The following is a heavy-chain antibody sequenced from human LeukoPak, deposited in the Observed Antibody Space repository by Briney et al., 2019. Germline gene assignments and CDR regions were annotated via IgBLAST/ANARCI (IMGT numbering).Heavy chain of an antibody. Sequence: GGSLRLSCAACGFTFDDYAMHWVRQAPGKGLEWVSLISGDGGSTYYADSVKGRFTISRDNSKNSLYLQTDSLRTEDTALYYCAKDIFGDGYNDYFDYWGQGTLVTVSS. D-gene: IGHD5-24*01. CDR3: AKDIFGDGYNDYFDY. V-gene: IGHV3-43*02. CDR1: GFTFDDYA. CDR2: ISGDGGST. J-gene: IGHJ4*02.